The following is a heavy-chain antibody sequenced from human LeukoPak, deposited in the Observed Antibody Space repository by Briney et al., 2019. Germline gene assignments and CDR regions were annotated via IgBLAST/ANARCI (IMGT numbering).Heavy chain of an antibody. V-gene: IGHV2-5*02. CDR2: IYWDDDK. CDR1: GFSLSTSGVA. J-gene: IGHJ4*02. Sequence: ESGPTLVKPTQTLTLTCTFSGFSLSTSGVAVGWIRQPPGKALEWLALIYWDDDKRYSPSLKSRLTITKDTSENQVVLTMTNMDPVDTATYYCAHAKTGLLILYYFDYWGQGTLVTVSS. CDR3: AHAKTGLLILYYFDY. D-gene: IGHD2/OR15-2a*01.